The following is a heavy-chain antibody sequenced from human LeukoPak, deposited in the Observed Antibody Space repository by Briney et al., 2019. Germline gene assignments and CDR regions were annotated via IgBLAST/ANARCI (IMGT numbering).Heavy chain of an antibody. CDR3: AKSVGEERALAYCGGDCYPFDY. D-gene: IGHD2-21*02. V-gene: IGHV3-23*01. Sequence: PGGSLRLSWAASGFTFSSYAMSWVRQAPGKGLEWVSAISGSGGSTYYADSVKGRFTISRDNSKNTLYLQMNSLRAEDTAVYYCAKSVGEERALAYCGGDCYPFDYWGQGTLVTVSS. CDR2: ISGSGGST. CDR1: GFTFSSYA. J-gene: IGHJ4*02.